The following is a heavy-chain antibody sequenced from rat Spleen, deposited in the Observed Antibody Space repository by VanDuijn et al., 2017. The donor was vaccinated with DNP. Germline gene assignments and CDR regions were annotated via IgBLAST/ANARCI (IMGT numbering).Heavy chain of an antibody. J-gene: IGHJ3*01. CDR2: IWCGGNT. CDR3: ARSSQPPFAH. CDR1: GFSLPSYG. D-gene: IGHD3-4*01. Sequence: QVQLKEPGPGLVQPSKTLSLTCTVSGFSLPSYGVSWVLQPPGKGLEWIGAIWCGGNTDYNSALKSRLSISRDTSKSQVLLKMNSLQTEDTAMYFCARSSQPPFAHWGQGTLVTVSS. V-gene: IGHV2-16*01.